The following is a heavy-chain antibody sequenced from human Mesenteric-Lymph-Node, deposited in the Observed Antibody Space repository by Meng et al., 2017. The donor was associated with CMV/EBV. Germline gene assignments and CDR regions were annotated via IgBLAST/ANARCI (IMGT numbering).Heavy chain of an antibody. D-gene: IGHD7-27*01. J-gene: IGHJ4*02. V-gene: IGHV3-21*01. CDR3: ARGNWGLAADF. CDR2: ISSSGRSV. Sequence: SCASSGFTFRTYAMNWVRPPPGKGLEWVSSISSSGRSVYVADSLKGRITISRDNTRNTLFLQMDGLRVEDTATYFCARGNWGLAADFWGQGTLVTVSS. CDR1: GFTFRTYA.